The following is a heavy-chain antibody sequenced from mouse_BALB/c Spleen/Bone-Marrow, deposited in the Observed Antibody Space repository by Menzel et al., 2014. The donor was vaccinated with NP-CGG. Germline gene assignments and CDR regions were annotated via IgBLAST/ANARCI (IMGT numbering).Heavy chain of an antibody. CDR3: ARYGNYCYAMDY. V-gene: IGHV14-3*02. CDR1: GFNIKDTY. J-gene: IGHJ4*01. Sequence: VQLQQSGAELVKPGASVKLSCTASGFNIKDTYMHWVKQRPEQCLEWIGRIDPANGNTKYDPKFQGKAIITADTSSNTAYLQLSSLTSEDTAVYYCARYGNYCYAMDYWGQGTSVTVSS. CDR2: IDPANGNT. D-gene: IGHD2-1*01.